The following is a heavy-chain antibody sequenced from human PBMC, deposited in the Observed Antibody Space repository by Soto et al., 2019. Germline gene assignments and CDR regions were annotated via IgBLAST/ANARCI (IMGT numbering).Heavy chain of an antibody. D-gene: IGHD3-22*01. CDR1: GGTFSNYA. Sequence: QVQLVQSGAEVRKPGSSVKVSCKASGGTFSNYAFSWVRQAPGQGLEWTGGIIPIFDTAKYSQSFLDRVTITADKSTSTLYMELRSLRSEDTAVYYCARASNYYDTGWVSNFDLWGQGTQVTVSS. CDR3: ARASNYYDTGWVSNFDL. CDR2: IIPIFDTA. V-gene: IGHV1-69*06. J-gene: IGHJ4*02.